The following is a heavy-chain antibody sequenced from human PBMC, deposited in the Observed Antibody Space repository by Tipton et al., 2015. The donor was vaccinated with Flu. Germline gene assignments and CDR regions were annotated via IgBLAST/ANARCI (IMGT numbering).Heavy chain of an antibody. CDR3: VRFAGGS. CDR1: GFPFSNFW. Sequence: SLRLSCAASGFPFSNFWMHWVRQAPGKGLEWVAHINQDGSGKNSVDSVKGRFTISRDNAKNSLYLQMNSLRADDTALYYCVRFAGGSWGQGTLVTVSS. J-gene: IGHJ5*02. V-gene: IGHV3-7*01. D-gene: IGHD3-16*01. CDR2: INQDGSGK.